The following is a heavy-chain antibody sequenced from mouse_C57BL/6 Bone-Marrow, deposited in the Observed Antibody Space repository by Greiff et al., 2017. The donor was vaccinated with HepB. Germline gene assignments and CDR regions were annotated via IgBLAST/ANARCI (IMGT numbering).Heavy chain of an antibody. CDR2: IYPGDGDT. D-gene: IGHD2-10*01. CDR3: ARRGPYYCNYVDY. J-gene: IGHJ2*01. CDR1: GYAFSSSW. V-gene: IGHV1-82*01. Sequence: QVQLQQSGPELVKPGASVKISCKASGYAFSSSWMNWVKQRPGKGLEWIGRIYPGDGDTNYNGKFKGKATLTADKSSSTAYMQLSSLTSEDSAVYFCARRGPYYCNYVDYWGQGTTLTVSS.